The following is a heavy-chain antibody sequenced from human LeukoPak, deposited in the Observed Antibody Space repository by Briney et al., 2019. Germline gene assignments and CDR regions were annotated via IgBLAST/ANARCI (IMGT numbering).Heavy chain of an antibody. D-gene: IGHD5-24*01. J-gene: IGHJ4*02. CDR1: GDSISSYY. Sequence: SETLSLTCSVSGDSISSYYWDWIRQPAGKGLEWIGRIYTSGNTNYSPSLKSRVTMSVDTSKNQFSLKLSSVTAAGTAVYYCARGSREMATIFDYWGQGTLVTVSS. CDR3: ARGSREMATIFDY. V-gene: IGHV4-4*07. CDR2: IYTSGNT.